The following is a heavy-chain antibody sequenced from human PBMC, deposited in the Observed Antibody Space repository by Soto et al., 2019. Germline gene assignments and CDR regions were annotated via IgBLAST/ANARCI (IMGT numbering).Heavy chain of an antibody. J-gene: IGHJ6*03. CDR3: TRHLRLDYDILTGYYNVGTVEYYYYMDV. CDR2: IRSKANSYAT. D-gene: IGHD3-9*01. V-gene: IGHV3-73*01. Sequence: GGSLRLSCAASGFTFSGSAMHWVRQASGKGLEWVGRIRSKANSYATAYAASVKGRFTISRDDSKNTAYLQMNSLKTEDTAVYYCTRHLRLDYDILTGYYNVGTVEYYYYMDVWGKGTTVTVSS. CDR1: GFTFSGSA.